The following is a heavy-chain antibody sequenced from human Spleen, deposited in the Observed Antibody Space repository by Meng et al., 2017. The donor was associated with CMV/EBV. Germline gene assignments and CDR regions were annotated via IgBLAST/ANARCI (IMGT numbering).Heavy chain of an antibody. V-gene: IGHV3-30*14. Sequence: GGSLRLSCAAAGFTVNSYWMHWVRQAPGKGLEWVAVISYDGSNKYYADSVRGRFTISRDSSRNTVSLQMNSLRPEDSAVYYCECSSSGYYYNGIDIWGQGTTVTVSS. D-gene: IGHD6-6*01. J-gene: IGHJ6*02. CDR3: ECSSSGYYYNGIDI. CDR1: GFTVNSYW. CDR2: ISYDGSNK.